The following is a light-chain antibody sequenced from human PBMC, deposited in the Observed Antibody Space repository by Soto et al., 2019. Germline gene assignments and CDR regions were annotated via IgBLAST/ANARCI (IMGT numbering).Light chain of an antibody. CDR3: SSNTSRSSYV. Sequence: QSVLTQPASVSGSPGQSITISCTGTSSDVGGYNYVSWYQQHPGKAPKLMIYDVSNRPSGVSNRFSGSNSGNTASLTISGLQAEDEADYYCSSNTSRSSYVFGTGTKLTVL. CDR2: DVS. J-gene: IGLJ1*01. CDR1: SSDVGGYNY. V-gene: IGLV2-14*01.